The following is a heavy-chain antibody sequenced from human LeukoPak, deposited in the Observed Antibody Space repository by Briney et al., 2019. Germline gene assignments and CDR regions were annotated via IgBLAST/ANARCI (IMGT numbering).Heavy chain of an antibody. D-gene: IGHD2-15*01. Sequence: PGGTLRLSCAASGFTFSGYGMHWVRQPPGKGLEWVSYISSSGSTIYYADSVKGRFTISRDNAKNPLYLQMNSLRAEDTAVYYCANSPVAATRYYSDCWGQGTLVTVSS. CDR1: GFTFSGYG. CDR2: ISSSGSTI. V-gene: IGHV3-48*04. CDR3: ANSPVAATRYYSDC. J-gene: IGHJ4*02.